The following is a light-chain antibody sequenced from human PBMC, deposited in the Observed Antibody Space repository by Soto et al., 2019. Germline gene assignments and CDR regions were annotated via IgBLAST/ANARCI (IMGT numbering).Light chain of an antibody. CDR3: QQYGSSPVYT. V-gene: IGKV3-20*01. J-gene: IGKJ2*01. CDR1: QSVRNSY. CDR2: GAS. Sequence: EIVLTQSPGTLSLSPVETATLSCRAIQSVRNSYLAWYQQKPGQAPRLLIYGASSRATGIPDRFSGSGSVTDFTLTISRLEPEDFAVYYCQQYGSSPVYTFGQGTKLEIK.